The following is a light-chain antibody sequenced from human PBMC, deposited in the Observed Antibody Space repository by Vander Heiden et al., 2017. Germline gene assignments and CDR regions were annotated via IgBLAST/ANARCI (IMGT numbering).Light chain of an antibody. J-gene: IGKJ2*01. CDR3: HQRSSLPYT. V-gene: IGKV6-21*01. CDR2: YAS. Sequence: EIVLPQSAYFQFVTPTEKVTITFLASESIGSSVHWYQQKPDQSPKLLIKYASQSFSGVTSRCSGSGYGTAFTLTINSREAEDAATYYCHQRSSLPYTFGQGTKLEI. CDR1: ESIGSS.